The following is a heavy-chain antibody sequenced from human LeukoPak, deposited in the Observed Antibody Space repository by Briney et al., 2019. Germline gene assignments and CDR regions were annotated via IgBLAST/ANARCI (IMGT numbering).Heavy chain of an antibody. CDR1: GFTVSYNY. V-gene: IGHV3-53*01. D-gene: IGHD3-9*01. J-gene: IGHJ4*02. CDR3: ASTPPRYLGYFDY. Sequence: GGSLRLSCAASGFTVSYNYMSWVRQAPGKGLEWVSVIYSGGSTYYADSVKGRFTISRDNSKNTLYSQMNSLRAEDTAVYYCASTPPRYLGYFDYWGQGTLVTVSS. CDR2: IYSGGST.